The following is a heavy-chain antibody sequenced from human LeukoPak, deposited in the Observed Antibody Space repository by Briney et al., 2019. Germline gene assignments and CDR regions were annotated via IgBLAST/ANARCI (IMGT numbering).Heavy chain of an antibody. J-gene: IGHJ3*02. V-gene: IGHV1-2*02. CDR3: ASARGYSGYRKGNDAFDI. CDR1: GYTFTGYY. D-gene: IGHD5-12*01. Sequence: GASVKVSCKASGYTFTGYYMHWVRQAPGQGLEWMGWINPNSGGTNYAQKFQGRVTMTRDTSISTAYMELSRLRSDDTAVYYCASARGYSGYRKGNDAFDIWGQGTMVTVSS. CDR2: INPNSGGT.